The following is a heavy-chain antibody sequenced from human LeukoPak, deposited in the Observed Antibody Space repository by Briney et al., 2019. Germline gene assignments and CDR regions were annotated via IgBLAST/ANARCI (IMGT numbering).Heavy chain of an antibody. D-gene: IGHD3-10*01. CDR3: AKEPITMIRGAPFDY. V-gene: IGHV3-23*01. CDR1: GFTFSRYA. Sequence: GGSLRLSCAASGFTFSRYAMNWVRQAPGKGLEGLSVMSCSGGSIYYAASVKGRFTISRDNSKNTLYLQMNSLRAEDTAVYYCAKEPITMIRGAPFDYWGQGTLVTVSS. J-gene: IGHJ4*02. CDR2: MSCSGGSI.